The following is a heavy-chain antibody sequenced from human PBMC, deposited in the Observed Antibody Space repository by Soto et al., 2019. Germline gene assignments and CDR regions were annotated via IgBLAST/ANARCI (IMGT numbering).Heavy chain of an antibody. CDR2: IYQSGSP. CDR3: AGLGMVAAHREFDP. CDR1: GGSISSYY. J-gene: IGHJ5*02. Sequence: SETLSLTCTVSGGSISSYYWSWIRQPPGKGLEWIGYIYQSGSPNYNPSLRSRVTISVDKSKSQFFLKLSSVTAADTAIYYCAGLGMVAAHREFDPWGQGTLVTVSS. D-gene: IGHD2-15*01. V-gene: IGHV4-59*12.